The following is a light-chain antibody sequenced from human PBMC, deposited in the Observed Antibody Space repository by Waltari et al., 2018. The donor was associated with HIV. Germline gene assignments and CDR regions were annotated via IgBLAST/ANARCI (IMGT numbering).Light chain of an antibody. CDR3: ASFTADNTVL. Sequence: AVTQPASVSGLPGQSTTISCTGGDSDFGLYNFVSWYQQHSGQPPKLILYDVDSRSSGVSDRFSGAISGNTASLTISELRAEDEAHYYCASFTADNTVLFGGGTEVTVL. CDR2: DVD. J-gene: IGLJ3*02. CDR1: DSDFGLYNF. V-gene: IGLV2-14*03.